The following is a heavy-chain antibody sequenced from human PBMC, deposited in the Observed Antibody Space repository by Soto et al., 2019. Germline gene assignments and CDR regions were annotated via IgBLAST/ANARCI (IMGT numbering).Heavy chain of an antibody. CDR2: SSAHYRNT. J-gene: IGHJ6*02. CDR3: ARVFTMRSERGMDV. Sequence: QVQLMQPGGEVKKPGASVKISCKASGYTFSDYGINWVRQAPGQGLEWMGCSSAHYRNTNYAQHLQGRVTMTIDSSTNTAYMELRSLTSDDTGVYYCARVFTMRSERGMDVWGQGTTVTVSS. V-gene: IGHV1-18*04. D-gene: IGHD3-10*01. CDR1: GYTFSDYG.